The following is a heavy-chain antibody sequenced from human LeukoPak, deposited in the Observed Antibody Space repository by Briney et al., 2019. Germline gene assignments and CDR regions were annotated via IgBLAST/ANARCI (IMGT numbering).Heavy chain of an antibody. V-gene: IGHV3-23*01. Sequence: PGGSLRLSCAASGFTFSSYAMSWVRQAPGKGLKWVSGISGSGGSTYYADSVKGRFTIPRDNSKNTLYLQMNSLRAEDTAVYYCAKLGMLRGVIPNWFDPWGQGTLVTVSS. CDR3: AKLGMLRGVIPNWFDP. J-gene: IGHJ5*02. CDR2: ISGSGGST. CDR1: GFTFSSYA. D-gene: IGHD3-10*01.